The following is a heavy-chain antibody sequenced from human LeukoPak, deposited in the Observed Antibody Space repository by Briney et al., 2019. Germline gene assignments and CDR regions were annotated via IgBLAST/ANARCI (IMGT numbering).Heavy chain of an antibody. V-gene: IGHV3-30*02. J-gene: IGHJ4*02. CDR2: IRYDGSNK. Sequence: QAGGSLRLSCAASGFTFSSYGMHWVRQAPGKGLEWVAFIRYDGSNKYYADSVKGRFTISRDNSKTTLYLQMNSLRAEDTAVYYCATTVLEYWGQGALVTVSS. CDR3: ATTVLEY. CDR1: GFTFSSYG. D-gene: IGHD4-11*01.